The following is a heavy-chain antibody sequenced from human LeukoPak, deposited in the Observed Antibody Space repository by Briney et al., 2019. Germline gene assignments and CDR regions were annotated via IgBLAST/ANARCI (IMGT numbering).Heavy chain of an antibody. V-gene: IGHV4-31*03. CDR2: TYFTGST. J-gene: IGHJ4*02. CDR1: RGSISSGGHY. D-gene: IGHD4-17*01. CDR3: ARVSFTYGPLDS. Sequence: PSENLSLTCNVSRGSISSGGHYWSWIRQRPGKGLEWMGYTYFTGSTYYNPSLQSRLIISADTSMTQFSLRLRSVTAADTAVYYCARVSFTYGPLDSWGPGILVTVSS.